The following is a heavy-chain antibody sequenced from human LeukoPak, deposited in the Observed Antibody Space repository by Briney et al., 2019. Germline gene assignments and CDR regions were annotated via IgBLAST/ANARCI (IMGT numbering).Heavy chain of an antibody. J-gene: IGHJ4*02. CDR2: INSDGSWT. Sequence: GRSLRLSCAASGNYWMHWVRRAPGKGLVWVSHINSDGSWTSYADSVKGRFTISKDNAKNTVYLQMNSLRAEDTAVYYCVSFYETYWGRGTLVTVSS. CDR3: VSFYETY. CDR1: GNYW. D-gene: IGHD2/OR15-2a*01. V-gene: IGHV3-74*01.